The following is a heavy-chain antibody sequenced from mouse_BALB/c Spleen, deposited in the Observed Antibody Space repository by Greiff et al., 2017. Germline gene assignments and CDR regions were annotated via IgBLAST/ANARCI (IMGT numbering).Heavy chain of an antibody. CDR1: GFNIKDTY. Sequence: DVQLQESGAELVKPGASVKLSCTASGFNIKDTYMHWVKQRPEQGLEWIGRIDPANGNTKYDPKFQGKATITADTSSNTAYLQLSSLTSEDTAVYYCAREDFITTAGYFDYWGQGTTLTVSS. D-gene: IGHD1-2*01. V-gene: IGHV14-3*02. J-gene: IGHJ2*01. CDR3: AREDFITTAGYFDY. CDR2: IDPANGNT.